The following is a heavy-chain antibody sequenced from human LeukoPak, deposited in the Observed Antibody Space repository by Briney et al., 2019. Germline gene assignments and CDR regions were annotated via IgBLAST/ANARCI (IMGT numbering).Heavy chain of an antibody. CDR3: ASSYSYGYVFDY. CDR2: INPNSGGT. Sequence: ASVKVSCKASGYTFTGYYMHWVRQALGQGLEWMGWINPNSGGTNYAQKFQGRVTMTRDTSISTAYMELSRLRSDDTAVYYCASSYSYGYVFDYWGQGTLVTVSS. V-gene: IGHV1-2*02. J-gene: IGHJ4*02. CDR1: GYTFTGYY. D-gene: IGHD5-18*01.